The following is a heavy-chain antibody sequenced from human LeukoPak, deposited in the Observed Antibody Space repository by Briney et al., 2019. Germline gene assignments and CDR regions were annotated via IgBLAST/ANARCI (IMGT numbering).Heavy chain of an antibody. CDR3: VAPGYCSSTSCYTFDY. D-gene: IGHD2-2*02. CDR1: GFTFSSYA. V-gene: IGHV3-30*04. Sequence: GRSLRLSCAASGFTFSSYAMHWVRQAPAKGLEWVAVISYDGSNKYYADSVKGRFTISRDNSKNTLYLQMNSLRAEDTAVYYCVAPGYCSSTSCYTFDYWGQGTLVTVSS. J-gene: IGHJ4*02. CDR2: ISYDGSNK.